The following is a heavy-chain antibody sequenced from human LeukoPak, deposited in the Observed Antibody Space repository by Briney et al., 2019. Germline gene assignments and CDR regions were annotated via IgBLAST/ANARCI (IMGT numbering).Heavy chain of an antibody. D-gene: IGHD3-10*01. CDR1: GYTFTSYY. CDR2: INPSGGST. V-gene: IGHV1-46*01. CDR3: ASRVVDYGSGSYYNLYYMDV. Sequence: ASVKVSCKASGYTFTSYYMHWVRQAPGQGLEWMGIINPSGGSTSYAQKFQGRVTMTRDTSISTAYMELSRLRSDDTAVYYCASRVVDYGSGSYYNLYYMDVWGKGTTVTVSS. J-gene: IGHJ6*03.